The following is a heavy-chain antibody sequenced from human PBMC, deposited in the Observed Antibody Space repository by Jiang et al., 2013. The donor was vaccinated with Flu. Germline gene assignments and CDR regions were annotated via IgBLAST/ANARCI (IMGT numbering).Heavy chain of an antibody. CDR3: ARGPRPSYPAVYCSGGSCYSEGDYYYYYYMDV. D-gene: IGHD2-15*01. CDR1: GFTFSSYS. Sequence: VQLVESGGGLVKPGGSLRLSCAASGFTFSSYSMNWVRQAPGKGLEWVSSISSSSSYIYYADSVKGRFTISRDNAKNSLYLQMNSLRAEDTAVYYCARGPRPSYPAVYCSGGSCYSEGDYYYYYYMDVWGKGTTVTVSS. V-gene: IGHV3-21*01. J-gene: IGHJ6*03. CDR2: ISSSSSYI.